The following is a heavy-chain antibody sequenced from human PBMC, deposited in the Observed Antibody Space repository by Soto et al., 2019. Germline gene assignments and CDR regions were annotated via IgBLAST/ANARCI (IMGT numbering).Heavy chain of an antibody. CDR3: AAYSGSYPHYYYYGMDV. CDR1: GGTFSSYA. CDR2: IIPIFGTA. D-gene: IGHD1-26*01. Sequence: QVQLVQSGAEVKKPGSSVKVSCKASGGTFSSYAISWVRQAPGQGLEWMGGIIPIFGTANYAQKFQGRVTLTADKSTSTAYMELSSLRAEDTAVYYCAAYSGSYPHYYYYGMDVWGQGTTVTVSS. J-gene: IGHJ6*02. V-gene: IGHV1-69*06.